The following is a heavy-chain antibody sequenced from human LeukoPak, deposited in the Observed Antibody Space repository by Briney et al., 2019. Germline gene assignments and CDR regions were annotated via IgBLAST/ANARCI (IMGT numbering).Heavy chain of an antibody. J-gene: IGHJ5*02. CDR1: GGSISGFH. CDR3: ARHGYSSGSLAWFDP. CDR2: IYYSGST. Sequence: SETLSLTCTVSGGSISGFHWGWIRQPPGKGLEWIGYIYYSGSTNYNPSLKSRVTISVDTSKNQFSLKLSSVTAADTAVYYCARHGYSSGSLAWFDPWGQGTQVTVSS. D-gene: IGHD6-19*01. V-gene: IGHV4-59*01.